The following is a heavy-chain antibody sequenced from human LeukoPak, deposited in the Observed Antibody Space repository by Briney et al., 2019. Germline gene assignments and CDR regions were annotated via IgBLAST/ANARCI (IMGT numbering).Heavy chain of an antibody. Sequence: SQXXSLTCTVSGGSISSYYWSWIRQPAGKGLEWIGRIYTSGSTNYNPSLTSRVTMSVDTSKNQFSLKLSSVTAADTAVYYCARDPLTNYDSSGYYWYFDLWGRGTLVTVSS. CDR2: IYTSGST. CDR3: ARDPLTNYDSSGYYWYFDL. D-gene: IGHD3-22*01. CDR1: GGSISSYY. J-gene: IGHJ2*01. V-gene: IGHV4-4*07.